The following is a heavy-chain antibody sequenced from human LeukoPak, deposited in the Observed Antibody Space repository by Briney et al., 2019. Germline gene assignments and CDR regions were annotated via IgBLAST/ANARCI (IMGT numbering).Heavy chain of an antibody. CDR2: ISAYNGNT. D-gene: IGHD3-16*01. Sequence: GASVKVSCKASGYAFTSYGISWVRQAPGQGLEWMGWISAYNGNTNYAQKLQGRVTMTTDTSTSTAYMELRSLRSDDTAVYYCARGRSSGPLPSGDFDPWGQGTLVTVSS. V-gene: IGHV1-18*01. CDR3: ARGRSSGPLPSGDFDP. CDR1: GYAFTSYG. J-gene: IGHJ5*02.